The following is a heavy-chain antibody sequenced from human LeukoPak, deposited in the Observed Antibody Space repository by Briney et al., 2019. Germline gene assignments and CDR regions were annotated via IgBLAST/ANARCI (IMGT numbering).Heavy chain of an antibody. Sequence: PSQTLSLTCTVSGGSISSGSYYWSWIRQPAGKGLEWIGRIYTSGSTNYNPSLKSRVTISVDTSKNQFSLKLSSVTAADTAVYARQRKGNQLLLSVDPWGQGTLVTVSS. D-gene: IGHD2-2*01. CDR2: IYTSGST. CDR1: GGSISSGSYY. CDR3: QRKGNQLLLSVDP. J-gene: IGHJ5*02. V-gene: IGHV4-61*02.